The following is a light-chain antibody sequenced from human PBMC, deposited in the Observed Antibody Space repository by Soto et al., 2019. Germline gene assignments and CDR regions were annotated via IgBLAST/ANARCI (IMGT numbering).Light chain of an antibody. Sequence: QSVLTQPPSVSGAPGQRVTLSCTGNTSNLGAGYDVHWYQQLPGAAPKLVIFGNRNRPSGVPERFSGSKSGTSASLAISGLQAEDEADYYCTSYSSSDTLYVFGSGTQLTVL. V-gene: IGLV1-40*01. CDR1: TSNLGAGYD. CDR2: GNR. J-gene: IGLJ1*01. CDR3: TSYSSSDTLYV.